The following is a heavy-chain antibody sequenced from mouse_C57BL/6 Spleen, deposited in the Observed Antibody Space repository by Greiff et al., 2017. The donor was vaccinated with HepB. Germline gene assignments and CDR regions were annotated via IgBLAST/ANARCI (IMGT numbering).Heavy chain of an antibody. CDR1: GYTFTDYY. J-gene: IGHJ4*01. CDR3: ARLYEPEWAMDY. Sequence: EVQLQQSGPELVKPGASVKISCKASGYTFTDYYMNWVKQSHGKSLEWIGDINPNNGGTSYNQKFTGKATLTVDKYSSTAYMELRSLTSEDSAVYYCARLYEPEWAMDYWGRGTSVTVSS. CDR2: INPNNGGT. D-gene: IGHD2-10*02. V-gene: IGHV1-26*01.